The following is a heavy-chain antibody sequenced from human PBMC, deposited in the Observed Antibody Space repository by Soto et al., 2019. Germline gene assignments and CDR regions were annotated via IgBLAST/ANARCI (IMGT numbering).Heavy chain of an antibody. CDR3: ARMGFGLDY. CDR2: ISASNGNT. J-gene: IGHJ4*02. D-gene: IGHD1-26*01. V-gene: IGHV1-18*01. CDR1: GYTFTSYG. Sequence: QVQLVQSGAEVKKPGASVKVSCKAYGYTFTSYGISWVRQAPGQGLDWMGWISASNGNTKYAHHLQGRVTLTTDTSTSTVYMELRSLRSDDTAVYYCARMGFGLDYWGQGTLVTVSS.